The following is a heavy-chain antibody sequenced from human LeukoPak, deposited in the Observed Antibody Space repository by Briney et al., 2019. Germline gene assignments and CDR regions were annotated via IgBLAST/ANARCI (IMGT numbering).Heavy chain of an antibody. Sequence: SETLSLACTVSGGSISSGSYYWSWIRQPAGKGLEWIGRIYTSGSTNYNPSLKSRVTISVDTSKNQFSLKLSSVTAADTAVYYCARDDDFWSGPYYYMDIWGKGTTVTVSS. CDR2: IYTSGST. CDR1: GGSISSGSYY. D-gene: IGHD3-3*01. CDR3: ARDDDFWSGPYYYMDI. J-gene: IGHJ6*03. V-gene: IGHV4-61*02.